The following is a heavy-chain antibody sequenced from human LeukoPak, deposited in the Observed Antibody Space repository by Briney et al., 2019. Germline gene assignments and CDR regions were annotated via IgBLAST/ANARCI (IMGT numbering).Heavy chain of an antibody. J-gene: IGHJ4*02. V-gene: IGHV4-59*01. CDR3: ARDSRDYYGSGFFDY. CDR2: IYYSGST. D-gene: IGHD3-10*01. Sequence: KPSETLSLTCTGSGGSISSYYWGWIRQPPGKGLGWIGDIYYSGSTNYNPSLKSRVTISVDTSKNQFSLKLSSVTAADTAVYYCARDSRDYYGSGFFDYWGQGTLVTVSS. CDR1: GGSISSYY.